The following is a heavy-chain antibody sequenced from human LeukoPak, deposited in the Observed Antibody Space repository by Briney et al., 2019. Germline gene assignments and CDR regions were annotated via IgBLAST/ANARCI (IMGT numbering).Heavy chain of an antibody. CDR3: AKVGYSGSFRYFDY. D-gene: IGHD1-26*01. Sequence: GGSLRLSCAASGFTFSSYGMSWVRQAPGKGLEWVSVISGSGGSTYYADSVKGRFTISRDNSRNTLYLQMNSLRAENTAVYYCAKVGYSGSFRYFDYWGQGTLVTVS. V-gene: IGHV3-23*01. CDR1: GFTFSSYG. J-gene: IGHJ4*02. CDR2: ISGSGGST.